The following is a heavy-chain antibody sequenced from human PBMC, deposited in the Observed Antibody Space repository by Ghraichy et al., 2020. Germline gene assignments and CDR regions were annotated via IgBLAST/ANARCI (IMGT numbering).Heavy chain of an antibody. CDR1: GFTLSNHA. CDR3: AKRGLTGEGYYFDY. V-gene: IGHV3-23*01. J-gene: IGHJ4*02. CDR2: LSSSGGST. Sequence: GSLRLSCAASGFTLSNHAMSWVRQAPGKGLEWVSGLSSSGGSTYYADSVKGRFTISRDNSKNTLYLQMNSLRVEDTAVYYCAKRGLTGEGYYFDYWGQGTLVTVSS. D-gene: IGHD7-27*01.